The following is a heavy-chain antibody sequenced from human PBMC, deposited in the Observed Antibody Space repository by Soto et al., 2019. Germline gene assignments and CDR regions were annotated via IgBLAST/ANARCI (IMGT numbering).Heavy chain of an antibody. Sequence: QVQLVESGGGVVQPGRSLRLSCAASGFTFSSYAMHWVRQAPGKGLEWVAVISYDGSNKYYADSVKGRFTISRDNSKNTLYLQMNSLRAEDTAVYYCARDEVYGDYVGAFDIWGQGTMVTFSS. CDR3: ARDEVYGDYVGAFDI. J-gene: IGHJ3*02. CDR2: ISYDGSNK. V-gene: IGHV3-30-3*01. CDR1: GFTFSSYA. D-gene: IGHD4-17*01.